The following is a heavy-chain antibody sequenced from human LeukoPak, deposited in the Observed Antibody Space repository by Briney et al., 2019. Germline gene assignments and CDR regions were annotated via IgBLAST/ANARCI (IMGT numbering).Heavy chain of an antibody. CDR3: ARAAYSSSRYPRQLFDY. D-gene: IGHD6-13*01. CDR2: ITPDGSGK. CDR1: GFSFRDYW. V-gene: IGHV3-7*01. J-gene: IGHJ4*02. Sequence: GGSLRLSCAASGFSFRDYWMSWVRQAPGKGLEWVADITPDGSGKTYVDSVKGRFTISRDNAKQSLYVQMDTLTAEDTAVYYCARAAYSSSRYPRQLFDYWGQGTLVTVSS.